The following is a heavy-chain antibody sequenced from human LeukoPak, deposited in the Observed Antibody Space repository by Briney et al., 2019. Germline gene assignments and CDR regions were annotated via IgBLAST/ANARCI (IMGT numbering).Heavy chain of an antibody. D-gene: IGHD1-20*01. J-gene: IGHJ4*02. Sequence: SETLSLTCTVSGASIRHYYWSWIRQPPGKGLEWIGNLYHSGSPNYNPSLKSRVTIPIDTAKNQFSLRLRSVTAADTPVYYCATLTGTTYPYYFDFWGQATLVTVSS. V-gene: IGHV4-59*01. CDR1: GASIRHYY. CDR2: LYHSGSP. CDR3: ATLTGTTYPYYFDF.